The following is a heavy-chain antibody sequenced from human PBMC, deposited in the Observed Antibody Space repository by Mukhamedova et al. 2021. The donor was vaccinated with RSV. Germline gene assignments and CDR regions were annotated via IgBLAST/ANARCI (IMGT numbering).Heavy chain of an antibody. V-gene: IGHV3-69-1*01. CDR2: ISSSSTI. CDR3: ASLGYCSSTSCSRDAFDI. D-gene: IGHD2-2*01. J-gene: IGHJ3*02. Sequence: GLEWVSYISSSSTIYYADSVKGRFTISRDNAKNSLYLQMNSLRAEDTAVYYCASLGYCSSTSCSRDAFDIWGQGTMVTVSS.